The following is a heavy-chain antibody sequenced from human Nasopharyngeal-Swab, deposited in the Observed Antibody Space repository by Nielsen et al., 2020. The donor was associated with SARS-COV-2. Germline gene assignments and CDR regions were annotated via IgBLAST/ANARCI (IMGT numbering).Heavy chain of an antibody. V-gene: IGHV1-2*02. Sequence: ASVQVSCKASGYTLTGNYMHWVRQAPGQGLEWMGWIIPNSGGTSYAQKFQGRVSMTRDTSINTAYMELSRLRSDDTAVYYCAKEGATGWFDPWGQGTLVTVSS. CDR1: GYTLTGNY. J-gene: IGHJ5*02. CDR2: IIPNSGGT. CDR3: AKEGATGWFDP.